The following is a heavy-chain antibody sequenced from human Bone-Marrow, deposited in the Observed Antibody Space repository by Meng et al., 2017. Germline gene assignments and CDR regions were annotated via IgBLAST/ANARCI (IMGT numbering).Heavy chain of an antibody. CDR3: ARIWAVAGTWVQFDY. CDR1: GFTFSSYW. D-gene: IGHD6-19*01. V-gene: IGHV3-7*01. CDR2: IKQDGSEK. Sequence: GESLKISCAASGFTFSSYWMSWVRQAPGKGLEWVANIKQDGSEKYYADSVKGRFTISRDNAKNSLYLQMNSLRAEDTAVYYCARIWAVAGTWVQFDYWGQGTLVTVSS. J-gene: IGHJ4*02.